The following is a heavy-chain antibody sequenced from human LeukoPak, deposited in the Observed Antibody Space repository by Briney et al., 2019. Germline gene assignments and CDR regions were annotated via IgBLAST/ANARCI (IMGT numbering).Heavy chain of an antibody. V-gene: IGHV1-69*13. Sequence: GASVKVSCKASGGTFSSYAISWVRQAPGQGLKWMGGIIPIFGTANYAQKFQGRVTITADESTSTAYMELSSLRSEDTAVYYCARGGDGGYYYDSSGHYLFWDWGQGTLVTVSS. CDR1: GGTFSSYA. J-gene: IGHJ4*02. CDR2: IIPIFGTA. D-gene: IGHD3-22*01. CDR3: ARGGDGGYYYDSSGHYLFWD.